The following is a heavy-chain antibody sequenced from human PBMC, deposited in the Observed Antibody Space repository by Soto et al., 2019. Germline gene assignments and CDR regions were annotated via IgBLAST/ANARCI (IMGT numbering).Heavy chain of an antibody. D-gene: IGHD5-18*01. J-gene: IGHJ3*02. CDR1: GGTFSSYT. Sequence: QVQLVQSGAEVKKPGSSVKVSCKASGGTFSSYTISWVRQAPGQGLEWKGRIIPILGIANYAQKLQGRVTVTADKSTSTAYMELSSLRSEDTAVYYCARRVDTALADDAFDIWGQGTMVTVSS. CDR3: ARRVDTALADDAFDI. V-gene: IGHV1-69*02. CDR2: IIPILGIA.